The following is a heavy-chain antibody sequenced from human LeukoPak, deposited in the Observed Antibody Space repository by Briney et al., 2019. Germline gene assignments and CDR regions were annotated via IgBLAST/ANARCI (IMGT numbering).Heavy chain of an antibody. CDR1: GGSISSGGYY. Sequence: PSETLSLTCTVSGGSISSGGYYWSWIRQHPGKGLEWIGYIYYSGSTYYNPSLKSRVTISVDTSKNQFSLKLSSVTAADTAVYYCALGIAAAGHFDYWGQGTLVTVSS. J-gene: IGHJ4*02. CDR2: IYYSGST. D-gene: IGHD6-13*01. V-gene: IGHV4-31*03. CDR3: ALGIAAAGHFDY.